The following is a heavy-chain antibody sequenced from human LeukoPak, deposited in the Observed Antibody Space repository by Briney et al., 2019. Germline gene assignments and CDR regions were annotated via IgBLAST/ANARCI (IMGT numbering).Heavy chain of an antibody. V-gene: IGHV3-7*01. CDR1: GFSFGRYW. D-gene: IGHD2-8*01. CDR2: INQDVSRI. Sequence: PGRSLRLSCAGSGFSFGRYWMAWVRQAPGKGLEWVASINQDVSRIHYVDSVKGRFTISRVNAKNSLFLQMNSLRVEDTAVYLCARLKDDVTKFDYWGQGTLVTVSS. CDR3: ARLKDDVTKFDY. J-gene: IGHJ4*02.